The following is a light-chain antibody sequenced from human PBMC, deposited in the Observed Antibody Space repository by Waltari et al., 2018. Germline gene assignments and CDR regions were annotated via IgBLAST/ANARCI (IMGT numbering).Light chain of an antibody. V-gene: IGLV1-40*01. J-gene: IGLJ1*01. CDR1: NYNIGAGHY. CDR3: QSFDNSLYNYTYV. Sequence: QSVLTQPASGSAAAGQRVTIPGTGSNYNIGAGHYVHWYQHLPGTAPKLLSYGNHHRPLGVPDRVSCSKSGTSASLAITWLQADDEADYYGQSFDNSLYNYTYVFGTGTKVTVL. CDR2: GNH.